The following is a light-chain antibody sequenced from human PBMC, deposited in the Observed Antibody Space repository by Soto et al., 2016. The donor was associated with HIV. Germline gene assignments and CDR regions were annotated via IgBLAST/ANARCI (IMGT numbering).Light chain of an antibody. Sequence: DIQMTQSPSSVSASVGDRVTITCRASQYIASWLAWYQQKPGKAPKLLIYYSSILESGVPSRFSGSGSGTEFTLTISSLQPDDFATYYCQQYSSYRTFGQGTKVEVK. CDR3: QQYSSYRT. CDR1: QYIASW. J-gene: IGKJ1*01. V-gene: IGKV1-12*01. CDR2: YSS.